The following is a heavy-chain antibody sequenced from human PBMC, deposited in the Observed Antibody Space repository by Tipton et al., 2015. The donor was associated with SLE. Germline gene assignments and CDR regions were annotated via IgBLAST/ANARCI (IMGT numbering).Heavy chain of an antibody. Sequence: TLSLTCSVSGVSIGSTGYFWGWIRQSPGKGLVWVGHVHDSGTTYYNPSLESRVPVSIDTSKNQFSLKVTSVTASDTAMYYCASITFWSGYIPFDYWGQGTLVTVS. CDR1: GVSIGSTGYF. J-gene: IGHJ4*02. V-gene: IGHV4-39*07. CDR2: VHDSGTT. CDR3: ASITFWSGYIPFDY. D-gene: IGHD3-3*01.